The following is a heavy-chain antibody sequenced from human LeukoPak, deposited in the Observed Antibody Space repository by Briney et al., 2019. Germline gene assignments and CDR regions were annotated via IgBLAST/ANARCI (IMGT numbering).Heavy chain of an antibody. V-gene: IGHV3-48*01. Sequence: GGSLRLSCAASGFTFSSYAMHWVRQAPGKGLEWVSYISSSSSTIYYADSVKGRFTISRDKSKNTLSLQMNGLRVEDTAVYYCAKVMPPGRIRFYSYYMDVWGKGTTVTVS. D-gene: IGHD2-15*01. CDR3: AKVMPPGRIRFYSYYMDV. CDR1: GFTFSSYA. CDR2: ISSSSSTI. J-gene: IGHJ6*03.